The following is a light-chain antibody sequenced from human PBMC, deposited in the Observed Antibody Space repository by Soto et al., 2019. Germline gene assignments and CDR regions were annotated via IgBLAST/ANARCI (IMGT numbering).Light chain of an antibody. CDR2: AAS. CDR1: QSIDSK. Sequence: IVMTQSPATLAVSPGERATLSCRAGQSIDSKLAWYQQRPGQAPRLLIYAASTRATGIPARFSGSGSGTEFTLTISGLHSEDFGVYCCQQYKSWRTLGQGTYVEIK. CDR3: QQYKSWRT. J-gene: IGKJ1*01. V-gene: IGKV3-15*01.